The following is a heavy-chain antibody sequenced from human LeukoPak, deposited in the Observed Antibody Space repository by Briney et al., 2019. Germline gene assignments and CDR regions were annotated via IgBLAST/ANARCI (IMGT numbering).Heavy chain of an antibody. D-gene: IGHD6-13*01. J-gene: IGHJ4*02. Sequence: SVKVSCKASGGTFSTYPISWVRQAPGQGLEWMGGIIPIFGTANYAQKLQGRVTMTTDTSTSTAYMELRSLRSDDTAVYYCARVQQLTRGVFDYWGQETLVTVSS. CDR3: ARVQQLTRGVFDY. CDR1: GGTFSTYP. V-gene: IGHV1-69*05. CDR2: IIPIFGTA.